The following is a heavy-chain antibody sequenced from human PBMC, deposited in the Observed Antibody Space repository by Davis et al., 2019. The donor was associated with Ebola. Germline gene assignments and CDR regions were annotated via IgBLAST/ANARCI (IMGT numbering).Heavy chain of an antibody. Sequence: MPSETLSLTCSVSGGSISYSSWNWIRQSPGKGLEWIGYIYSSGSTKYNPSLKSRLTISVDTSKNQFFLKLASVTAADTAVYYCARDRYTGYELYALDVWGKGTPVTVSS. CDR3: ARDRYTGYELYALDV. D-gene: IGHD5-12*01. CDR1: GGSISYSS. V-gene: IGHV4-59*01. CDR2: IYSSGST. J-gene: IGHJ6*04.